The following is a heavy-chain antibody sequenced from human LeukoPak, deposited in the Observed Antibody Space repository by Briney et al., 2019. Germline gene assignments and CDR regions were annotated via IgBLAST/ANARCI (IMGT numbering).Heavy chain of an antibody. CDR2: ISSTTGRII. CDR3: ARYYSDAFDV. CDR1: GFTFSDYY. J-gene: IGHJ3*01. D-gene: IGHD3-10*01. Sequence: GGSLRLSCASSGFTFSDYYMTLIRQAPGKGLEWLSYISSTTGRIIYYADSVKGRFTISRDNTKNSLFLQMVSLRVEDTAVYYCARYYSDAFDVWGQGTVVTVSS. V-gene: IGHV3-11*04.